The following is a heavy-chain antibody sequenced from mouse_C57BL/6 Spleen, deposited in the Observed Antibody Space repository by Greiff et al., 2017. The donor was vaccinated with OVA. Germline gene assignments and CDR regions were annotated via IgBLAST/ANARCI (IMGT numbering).Heavy chain of an antibody. V-gene: IGHV1-64*01. J-gene: IGHJ4*01. CDR3: ARWEDSGYAMDY. Sequence: QVQLQQPGAELVKPGASVKLSCKASGYTFTSYWMHWVKQRPGQGLEWIGVIHPNSGSTNYNEKFKSKATLTVDKSSSTAYMQLSSLTSEDSAVYYCARWEDSGYAMDYWGQGTSVTVSS. D-gene: IGHD3-3*01. CDR1: GYTFTSYW. CDR2: IHPNSGST.